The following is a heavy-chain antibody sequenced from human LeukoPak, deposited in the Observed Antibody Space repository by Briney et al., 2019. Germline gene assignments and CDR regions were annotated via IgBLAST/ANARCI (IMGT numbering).Heavy chain of an antibody. D-gene: IGHD2-2*01. CDR2: ISYGGLYI. V-gene: IGHV3-30*04. CDR1: GFTFSSYA. CDR3: AHVSCSRTTCLPRY. Sequence: TGGSLRLSCTASGFTFSSYAMHWVRQSPGKGLEWLSVISYGGLYIYYTNAVKGRFTISRDNSKYTLYLKMSSLRGEDTAMYYCAHVSCSRTTCLPRYWGLGTLVTVSS. J-gene: IGHJ4*02.